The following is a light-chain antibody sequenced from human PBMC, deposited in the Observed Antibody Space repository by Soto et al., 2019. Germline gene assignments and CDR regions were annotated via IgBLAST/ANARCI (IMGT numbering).Light chain of an antibody. CDR1: SSNIGSNT. V-gene: IGLV1-44*01. Sequence: QSVLTQPPSASGTPGQRVTISCSGSSSNIGSNTVNWYQQLPGTAPKLLIYSNNQRPSGVPDRFSGSKSGTSASLAISGLQAEDEADYYCAAWDDSLNGRVVCGGGTQLTVL. CDR2: SNN. CDR3: AAWDDSLNGRVV. J-gene: IGLJ2*01.